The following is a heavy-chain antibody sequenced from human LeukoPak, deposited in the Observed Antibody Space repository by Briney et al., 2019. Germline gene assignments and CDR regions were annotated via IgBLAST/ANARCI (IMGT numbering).Heavy chain of an antibody. V-gene: IGHV1-69*13. CDR3: ARGYCSSTSCYPYYFDY. Sequence: SVKVSCKASGGTFSSYAISWVRQAPGQGLEWMGGIIPIFGTANYAQKFQGRVTITADESTSTAYMELSSLRSEDTAVYYCARGYCSSTSCYPYYFDYWGQVTLVTVSS. J-gene: IGHJ4*02. CDR1: GGTFSSYA. D-gene: IGHD2-2*01. CDR2: IIPIFGTA.